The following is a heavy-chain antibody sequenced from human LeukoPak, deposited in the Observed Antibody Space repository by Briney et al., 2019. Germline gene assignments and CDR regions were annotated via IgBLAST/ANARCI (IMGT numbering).Heavy chain of an antibody. CDR3: ARRRMVRGDIDY. Sequence: PSETLSLTCAVYGGSFSGYYWSWIRQPPGKGLEWIGEINHSGSTNYNPSLKSRVTISVDTSKNQFSLKLSSVTAADTAVYYCARRRMVRGDIDYWGQGTPVTVSS. V-gene: IGHV4-34*01. CDR1: GGSFSGYY. CDR2: INHSGST. J-gene: IGHJ4*02. D-gene: IGHD3-10*01.